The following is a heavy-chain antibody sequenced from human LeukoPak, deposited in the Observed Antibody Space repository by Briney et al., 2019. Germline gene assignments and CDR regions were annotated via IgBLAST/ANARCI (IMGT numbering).Heavy chain of an antibody. D-gene: IGHD2-2*01. V-gene: IGHV1-69*01. J-gene: IGHJ5*02. CDR3: ARVPGPGDCSSTSCYKVSSFYWFDP. Sequence: SVKVSCKASGCTFSSYAISWVRQAPGQGLEWMGGINPIFRSANYAQKFQGRVTITADESISTAYMELGSLRSEDTAVYYGARVPGPGDCSSTSCYKVSSFYWFDPWGQGSLVTV. CDR2: INPIFRSA. CDR1: GCTFSSYA.